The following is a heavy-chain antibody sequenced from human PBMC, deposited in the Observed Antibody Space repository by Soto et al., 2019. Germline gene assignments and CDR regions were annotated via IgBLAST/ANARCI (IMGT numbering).Heavy chain of an antibody. V-gene: IGHV3-21*01. D-gene: IGHD3-9*01. J-gene: IGHJ4*02. Sequence: EVQLVESGGGLVKPGGSLRLSCAASGFTFSSYSMNWVRQAPGKGLEWVSSISSSSSYIYYADSVKGRFTISRDNAKNSLYRQMNSLRAEDTAVYYCARGGYYDTLRGTNFDYWGQGTLVTVSS. CDR2: ISSSSSYI. CDR3: ARGGYYDTLRGTNFDY. CDR1: GFTFSSYS.